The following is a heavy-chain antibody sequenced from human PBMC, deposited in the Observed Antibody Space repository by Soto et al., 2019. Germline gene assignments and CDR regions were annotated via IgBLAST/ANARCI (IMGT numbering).Heavy chain of an antibody. CDR1: GYSFSTYW. Sequence: PGESLKISCKGSGYSFSTYWTGWVRQMPGKGLEWIGVIYPDDSETRYSPSFQGQVTISADKSISTAYLQWSSLKASDTAIYYCARHMEAAAGQFYYYYGMDVWGQGTTVTVSS. V-gene: IGHV5-51*01. CDR3: ARHMEAAAGQFYYYYGMDV. D-gene: IGHD6-13*01. CDR2: IYPDDSET. J-gene: IGHJ6*02.